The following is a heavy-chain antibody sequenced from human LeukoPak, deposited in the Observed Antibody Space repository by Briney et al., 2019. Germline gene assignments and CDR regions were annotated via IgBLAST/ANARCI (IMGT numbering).Heavy chain of an antibody. V-gene: IGHV3-53*01. J-gene: IGHJ3*02. CDR2: IYSDGST. CDR3: PKASGITIFGVATGGDAFDI. D-gene: IGHD3-3*01. CDR1: GFTVTNNY. Sequence: GGSLRLSCAASGFTVTNNYMSWVRQAPGEGLEWVSVIYSDGSTYYANSVKGRFTISRDSSKNTLDLQMNSLRAEDTAVYYCPKASGITIFGVATGGDAFDIWGQGTMVTVSS.